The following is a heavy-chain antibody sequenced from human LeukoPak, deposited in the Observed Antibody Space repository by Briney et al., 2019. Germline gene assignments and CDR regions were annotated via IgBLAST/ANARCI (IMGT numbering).Heavy chain of an antibody. CDR2: ISGSGGST. Sequence: PGGSLRLSCAASGFTFSSYGMSWVRQAPGKGLEWVSAISGSGGSTYYADSVKGRFTISRDNSKNTLYLQMNSLRAEDTAVYYCAKVPTDSSGYYTYYFDYWGQGTLVTVSS. CDR1: GFTFSSYG. D-gene: IGHD3-22*01. J-gene: IGHJ4*02. V-gene: IGHV3-23*01. CDR3: AKVPTDSSGYYTYYFDY.